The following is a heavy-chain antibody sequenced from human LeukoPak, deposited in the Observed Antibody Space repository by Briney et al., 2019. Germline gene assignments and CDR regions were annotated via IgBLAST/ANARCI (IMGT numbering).Heavy chain of an antibody. CDR1: GFTVSSNY. D-gene: IGHD6-6*01. Sequence: GGSLRLSCAASGFTVSSNYMSWVRQAPGKGLEWVSVIYGSTYTYYADSVKGRFTISRDNSMNTMFLQMNSLRAEDTAVYYCARVIAARHFDYWGQGTLVTVSS. J-gene: IGHJ4*02. CDR3: ARVIAARHFDY. V-gene: IGHV3-66*01. CDR2: IYGSTYT.